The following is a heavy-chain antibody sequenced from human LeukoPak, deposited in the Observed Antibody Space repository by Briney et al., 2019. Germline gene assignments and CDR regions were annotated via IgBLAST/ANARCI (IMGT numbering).Heavy chain of an antibody. J-gene: IGHJ4*02. V-gene: IGHV4-59*08. D-gene: IGHD6-19*01. CDR3: ARRGQWLAYFDY. Sequence: SETLSLTCNVSGGSISSYYWSWIRQPPGKGLEWIGHIYYSGSTNYNPSLKSRVTISVDTSKNQLSLKLSSVTAADTAVYYCARRGQWLAYFDYWGQGTLVTVSS. CDR2: IYYSGST. CDR1: GGSISSYY.